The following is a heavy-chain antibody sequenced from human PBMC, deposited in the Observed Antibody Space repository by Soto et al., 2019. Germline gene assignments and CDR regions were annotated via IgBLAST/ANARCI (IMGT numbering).Heavy chain of an antibody. Sequence: QLQLRESGPGLMKPSETLSLTCRVSGDSISDTIYYCGWIRQAPGKGLEWIGSIHYSGSTQFHPYLNTRVTISVDTSKNEFSMRLRSVTAADTAVYYCAIHLKAVAAAMAYWGQGIPVTVSS. J-gene: IGHJ4*02. D-gene: IGHD6-19*01. CDR3: AIHLKAVAAAMAY. V-gene: IGHV4-39*01. CDR1: GDSISDTIYY. CDR2: IHYSGST.